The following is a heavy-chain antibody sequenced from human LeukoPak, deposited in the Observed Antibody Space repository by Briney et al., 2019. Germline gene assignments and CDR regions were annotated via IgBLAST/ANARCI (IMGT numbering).Heavy chain of an antibody. CDR1: GFTFSIYA. CDR3: AKDDTFDFDY. D-gene: IGHD5-18*01. V-gene: IGHV3-23*01. J-gene: IGHJ4*02. CDR2: SSGSGGST. Sequence: PVGSLRLSCAASGFTFSIYAMSWVRQSPGEGGDWVSASSGSGGSTYYADSVKGLFTISRDNSKNALYLQMNSLRAEDTAVYYCAKDDTFDFDYWGQGTLVTVSS.